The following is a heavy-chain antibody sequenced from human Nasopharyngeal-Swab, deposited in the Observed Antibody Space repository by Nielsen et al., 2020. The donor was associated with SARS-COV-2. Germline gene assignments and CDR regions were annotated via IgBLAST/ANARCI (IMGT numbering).Heavy chain of an antibody. CDR2: ISSSSSYT. V-gene: IGHV3-11*06. D-gene: IGHD3-9*01. Sequence: GGSLRLSCAASGFTFSDYYMSWIRQAPGKGLEWVSYISSSSSYTNYADSVKGRFTISRDNAKNSLYLQMSSLRAEDTAVYYCARVSPPLLTGPYYYYGMDVWGQGTTVTVSS. CDR3: ARVSPPLLTGPYYYYGMDV. CDR1: GFTFSDYY. J-gene: IGHJ6*02.